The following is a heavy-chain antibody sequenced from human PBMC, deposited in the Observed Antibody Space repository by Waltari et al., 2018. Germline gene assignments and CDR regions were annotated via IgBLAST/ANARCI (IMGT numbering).Heavy chain of an antibody. CDR2: IYSDGRT. Sequence: DVQLVESGGGLIQPGGSLRLSCAPSGLSVGSNYMCWVRQPPGKGLEWVSVIYSDGRTFYADSVKGRFTISRDNSKNTLYLQMNSLRAEDTAVYYCAKNKGWYGDGYFDYWGQGTLITVSS. CDR3: AKNKGWYGDGYFDY. D-gene: IGHD6-19*01. CDR1: GLSVGSNY. V-gene: IGHV3-53*01. J-gene: IGHJ4*02.